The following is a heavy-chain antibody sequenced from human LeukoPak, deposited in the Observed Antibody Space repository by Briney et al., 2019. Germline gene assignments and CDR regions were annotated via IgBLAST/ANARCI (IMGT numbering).Heavy chain of an antibody. V-gene: IGHV4-61*02. CDR2: IYTSGST. CDR3: ARGSLQHDFRFEIFDY. Sequence: SQTLSLTCTVSGGSISSGSYYWSWIRQPAGKGLEWIGRIYTSGSTNYNPSLKSRVTISVDTSKNQFSLKLSSVTAADTAVYYCARGSLQHDFRFEIFDYWGQGTLVTVSS. D-gene: IGHD3-3*01. CDR1: GGSISSGSYY. J-gene: IGHJ4*02.